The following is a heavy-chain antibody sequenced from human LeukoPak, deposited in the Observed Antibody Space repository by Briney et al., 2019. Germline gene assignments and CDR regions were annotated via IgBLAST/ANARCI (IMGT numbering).Heavy chain of an antibody. D-gene: IGHD3-22*01. CDR1: GYTFTSYG. V-gene: IGHV1-18*01. CDR2: ISAYNGNT. CDR3: ARGLPYYYDSSGYYSPCYFDY. J-gene: IGHJ4*02. Sequence: GASVKVSCKASGYTFTSYGISWVRQAPGQGLEWMGWISAYNGNTNYAQKLQGRVTMTTDTSTSTAYMELRSLRSDDTAVYYCARGLPYYYDSSGYYSPCYFDYWGQGTLVTVSS.